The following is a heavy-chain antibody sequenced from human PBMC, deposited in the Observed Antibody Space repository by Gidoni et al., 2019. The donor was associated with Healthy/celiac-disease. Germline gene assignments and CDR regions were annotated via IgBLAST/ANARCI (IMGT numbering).Heavy chain of an antibody. CDR3: ARVEAKGGYYYGMDV. CDR1: GFTFSSYE. J-gene: IGHJ6*02. D-gene: IGHD3-16*01. CDR2: ISSSGSTI. V-gene: IGHV3-48*03. Sequence: EVQLVESGGGLVQPGGSLRLSCAASGFTFSSYEMNWVRQAPGKGLEWVSYISSSGSTIYYADSVKGRFTISRDNAKNSLYLQMNSLRAEDTAVYYCARVEAKGGYYYGMDVWGQGTTVTVSS.